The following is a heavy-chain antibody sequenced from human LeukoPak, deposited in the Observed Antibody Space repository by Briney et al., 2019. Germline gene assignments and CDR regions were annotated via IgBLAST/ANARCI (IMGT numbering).Heavy chain of an antibody. V-gene: IGHV4-61*02. D-gene: IGHD4-11*01. CDR2: IYTSGST. J-gene: IGHJ4*02. CDR1: GGSISSGSYY. Sequence: SETLSLTCTVSGGSISSGSYYWSWIRQPAGKGPEWIGRIYTSGSTNYNPSLKSRVTISVDTSKNQFSLKLSSVTAADTAVYYCARDRFYSNYFDYWGQGTLVTVSS. CDR3: ARDRFYSNYFDY.